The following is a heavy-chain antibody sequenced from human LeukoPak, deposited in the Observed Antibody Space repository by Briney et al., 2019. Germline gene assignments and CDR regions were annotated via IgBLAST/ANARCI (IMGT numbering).Heavy chain of an antibody. CDR1: GFTFSRYD. J-gene: IGHJ4*02. Sequence: GGSLRLSCAASGFTFSRYDMHWVRQSTGNGLEWVSGIGTAGETFYLGSVKGRFTISRGNGKNSLYLQMNSLRVGDTAVYYCARSVPGGSGWMGSIEYWGQGTLVTVSS. CDR3: ARSVPGGSGWMGSIEY. CDR2: IGTAGET. V-gene: IGHV3-13*01. D-gene: IGHD6-19*01.